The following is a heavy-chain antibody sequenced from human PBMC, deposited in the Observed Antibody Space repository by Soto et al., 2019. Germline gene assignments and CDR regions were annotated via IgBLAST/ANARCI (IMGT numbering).Heavy chain of an antibody. Sequence: QVQLVQSGAEVKKPGASVKVSCKASGYTFTSYYMHWVRQAPGQGLEWMGIINASGGSTSYAQKVQGRGNMTSDTSTSTVYMELSSLRSEDTAVYYCARGDNTDYYYYMDVWGKGTTVTVSS. CDR1: GYTFTSYY. CDR3: ARGDNTDYYYYMDV. CDR2: INASGGST. D-gene: IGHD1-1*01. J-gene: IGHJ6*03. V-gene: IGHV1-46*03.